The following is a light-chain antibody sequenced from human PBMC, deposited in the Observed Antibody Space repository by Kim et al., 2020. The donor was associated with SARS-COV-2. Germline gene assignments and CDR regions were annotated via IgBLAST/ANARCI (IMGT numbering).Light chain of an antibody. J-gene: IGLJ1*01. CDR2: RDS. CDR3: QVWDSSTALYV. Sequence: SYELTQPLSVSVALGQTARITCGGNNIGSKNVHWYQQKPGQAPVLVIYRDSNRPSGIPERFSGSNSGNTATLTISRAQAGDEADYYRQVWDSSTALYVFGTGTKVTVL. CDR1: NIGSKN. V-gene: IGLV3-9*01.